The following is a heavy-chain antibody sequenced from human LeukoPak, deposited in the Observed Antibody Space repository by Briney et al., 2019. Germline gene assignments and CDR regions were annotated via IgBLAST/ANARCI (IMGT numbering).Heavy chain of an antibody. CDR2: ISGSGGST. CDR1: GSTFSSYA. J-gene: IGHJ4*02. V-gene: IGHV3-23*01. Sequence: GGSLRLSCAASGSTFSSYAMSWVRQAPGKGLEWVSAISGSGGSTYYADSVKGRFTISRDNSKNTLYLQMNSLRAEDTAVYYCAKDNDYYDSSGYYLGGQFVYWGQGTLVTVSS. CDR3: AKDNDYYDSSGYYLGGQFVY. D-gene: IGHD3-22*01.